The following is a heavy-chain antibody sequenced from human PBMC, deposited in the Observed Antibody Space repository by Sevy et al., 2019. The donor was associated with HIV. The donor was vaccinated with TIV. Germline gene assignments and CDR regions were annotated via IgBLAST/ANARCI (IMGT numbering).Heavy chain of an antibody. CDR2: IKSKTDGGTT. Sequence: GGSLRLSCAASGVTFNNAWISWVRQPPGKGLEWVGRIKSKTDGGTTDYAAPVKGRFTISRDDSKNTLYLQMNSLKTEDTAVYYSTTGGGSSDFGYYFDYWGQGTLVTVSS. V-gene: IGHV3-15*01. J-gene: IGHJ4*02. D-gene: IGHD1-26*01. CDR3: TTGGGSSDFGYYFDY. CDR1: GVTFNNAW.